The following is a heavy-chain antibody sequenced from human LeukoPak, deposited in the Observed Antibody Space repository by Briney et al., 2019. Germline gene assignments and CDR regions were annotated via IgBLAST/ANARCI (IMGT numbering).Heavy chain of an antibody. D-gene: IGHD3-10*01. CDR2: IYYSGSP. J-gene: IGHJ5*02. CDR1: GGSIKSHY. Sequence: TXSLTCSVSGGSIKSHYWSWIRQTPAKGLEWIGYIYYSGSPLYNPSLKSRVTISVDTSKNQFSLKLSSVTAADTAVYYCARGTANWFDPWGQGTLVTVSS. CDR3: ARGTANWFDP. V-gene: IGHV4-59*11.